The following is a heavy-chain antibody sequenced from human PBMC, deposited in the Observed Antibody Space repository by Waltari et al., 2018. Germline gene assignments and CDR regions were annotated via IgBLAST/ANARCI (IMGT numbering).Heavy chain of an antibody. D-gene: IGHD6-6*01. CDR1: GGSISSYY. CDR2: IYYSGST. CDR3: ARSIYGIGYYYYYMDV. Sequence: QVQLQESGPGLVKPSETLSLTCPVSGGSISSYYWSWIRQPPGKGLEWIGYIYYSGSTNYNPSLKSRVTISVDTSKNQFSLKLSSVTAADTAVYYCARSIYGIGYYYYYMDVWGKGTTVTVS. J-gene: IGHJ6*03. V-gene: IGHV4-59*01.